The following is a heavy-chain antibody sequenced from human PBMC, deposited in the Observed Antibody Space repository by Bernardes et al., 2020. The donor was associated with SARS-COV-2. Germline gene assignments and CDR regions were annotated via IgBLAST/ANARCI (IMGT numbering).Heavy chain of an antibody. V-gene: IGHV1-18*01. CDR3: ARVLYYYDSSGYLADEYFQH. Sequence: ASVKVSCKASGYTFTSYGISWVRQAPGQGLEWMGWISAYNGNTNYAQKLQGRVTMTTDTSTSTAYMELRSLRSDDTAVYYCARVLYYYDSSGYLADEYFQHWGQGTLVTVSS. CDR2: ISAYNGNT. CDR1: GYTFTSYG. D-gene: IGHD3-22*01. J-gene: IGHJ1*01.